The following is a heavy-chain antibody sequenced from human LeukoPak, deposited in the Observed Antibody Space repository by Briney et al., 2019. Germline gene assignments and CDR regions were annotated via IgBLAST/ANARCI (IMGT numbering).Heavy chain of an antibody. J-gene: IGHJ4*02. CDR2: IIPIFGTA. Sequence: SVKVSFKASGGTFISYAISWVRQAPGQGLEWMGGIIPIFGTANYAQKFQGRVTITTDESTSTAYMELSSLRSEDTAVYYCAREAIVGATKFDYWGQGTLVTVSS. D-gene: IGHD1-26*01. V-gene: IGHV1-69*05. CDR3: AREAIVGATKFDY. CDR1: GGTFISYA.